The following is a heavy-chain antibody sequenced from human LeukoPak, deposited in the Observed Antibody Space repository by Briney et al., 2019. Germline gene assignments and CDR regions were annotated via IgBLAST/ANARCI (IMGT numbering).Heavy chain of an antibody. Sequence: ASVKVSCKASGYTFTGYYMHWVRQAPGQGLEWMGWINPNSGGTNYAQKFQGRVTMTRDTSISTAYMELSRLRSDDTALYYWWRAASDGGHVGLYYFDYWGQGTLVTVSS. J-gene: IGHJ4*02. CDR2: INPNSGGT. CDR3: WRAASDGGHVGLYYFDY. D-gene: IGHD5-12*01. CDR1: GYTFTGYY. V-gene: IGHV1-2*02.